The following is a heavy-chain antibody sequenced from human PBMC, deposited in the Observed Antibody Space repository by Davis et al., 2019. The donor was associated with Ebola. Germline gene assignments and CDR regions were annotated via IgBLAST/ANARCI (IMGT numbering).Heavy chain of an antibody. D-gene: IGHD2-8*02. CDR3: ARARGGTEYDAFDI. CDR1: GYTFTGYY. Sequence: ASVKVSCKASGYTFTGYYIHWVRQAPGQGLEWMGWINPNSGGTNDAQKFQGRVTMTRDTSISTVYMELSRLRSDDTAVYYCARARGGTEYDAFDIWGQGTMVTVSS. CDR2: INPNSGGT. J-gene: IGHJ3*02. V-gene: IGHV1-2*02.